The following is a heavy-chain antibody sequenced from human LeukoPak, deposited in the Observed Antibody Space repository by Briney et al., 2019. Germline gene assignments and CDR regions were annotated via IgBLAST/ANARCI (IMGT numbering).Heavy chain of an antibody. CDR1: GFTFSSYA. CDR2: ISGSGGST. J-gene: IGHJ4*02. CDR3: AKDSELRYFDWLPTAFDY. D-gene: IGHD3-9*01. V-gene: IGHV3-23*01. Sequence: PGGSLRLSCAASGFTFSSYAMSWVRQAPGKGLEWVSAISGSGGSTYYADSVKGRFTISRDNSKNTLYLQMNSLRAEDTAVYYCAKDSELRYFDWLPTAFDYWGQGTLVTVSS.